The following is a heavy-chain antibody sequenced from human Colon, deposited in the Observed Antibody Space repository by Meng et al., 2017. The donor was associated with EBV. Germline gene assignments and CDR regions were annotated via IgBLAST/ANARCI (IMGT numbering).Heavy chain of an antibody. CDR3: ARGPHAMDV. V-gene: IGHV4-61*01. J-gene: IGHJ6*02. CDR1: GGSVSSGSYY. Sequence: QVQLQASGPGLVKPSAPLSLTCTVSGGSVSSGSYYWNWIRQPPGKGLEWIGCIYYSGSTNYNPSLKSRVTISVDTSKNQFSLKLSSVTAADTAVYYCARGPHAMDVWGQGTTVTVSS. CDR2: IYYSGST.